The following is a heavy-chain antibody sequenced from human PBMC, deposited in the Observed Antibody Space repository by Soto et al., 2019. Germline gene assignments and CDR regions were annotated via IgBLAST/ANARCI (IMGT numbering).Heavy chain of an antibody. CDR1: GFSVSNYY. D-gene: IGHD6-13*01. Sequence: HLVQSGGGLVQPGGSLRLSCEAFGFSVSNYYMGWVRQAPGKGLEWVSLIYSGGDTYYADSVRGRFTISRDPSKNTLYFQMNSLRAEDTAVYFCASDPYSRIGGRWGQGALVSVSS. CDR3: ASDPYSRIGGR. J-gene: IGHJ4*02. V-gene: IGHV3-66*01. CDR2: IYSGGDT.